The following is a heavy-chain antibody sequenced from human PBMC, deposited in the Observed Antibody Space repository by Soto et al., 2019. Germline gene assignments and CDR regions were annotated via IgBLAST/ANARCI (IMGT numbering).Heavy chain of an antibody. D-gene: IGHD3-3*01. J-gene: IGHJ4*02. V-gene: IGHV3-23*01. CDR3: AKVHLRFLEWLLPLFDD. Sequence: GGSLRLSCAASGFTFSSYAMSWVRQAPGKGLEWVSAISGSGGSTYYADSVKGRFTISRDNSKNTLYLQMNSLRAEDTAVYYCAKVHLRFLEWLLPLFDDWGQGTLVTVSS. CDR2: ISGSGGST. CDR1: GFTFSSYA.